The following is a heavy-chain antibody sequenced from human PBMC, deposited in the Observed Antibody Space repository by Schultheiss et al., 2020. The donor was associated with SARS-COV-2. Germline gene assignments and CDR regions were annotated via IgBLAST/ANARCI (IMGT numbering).Heavy chain of an antibody. D-gene: IGHD3-3*01. CDR2: IYTSGST. CDR1: GGSISSYY. CDR3: ARESLDFWSGYYTNNYYYYGMDV. Sequence: SQTLSLTCTVSGGSISSYYWSWIRQPAGKGLEWIGRIYTSGSTNYNPSLKSRVTMSVDTSKNQFSLKLSSVTAADTAVYYCARESLDFWSGYYTNNYYYYGMDVWGQGTTVTVSS. J-gene: IGHJ6*02. V-gene: IGHV4-4*07.